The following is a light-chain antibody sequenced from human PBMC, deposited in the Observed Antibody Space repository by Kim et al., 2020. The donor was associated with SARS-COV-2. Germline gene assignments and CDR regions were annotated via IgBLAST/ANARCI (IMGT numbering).Light chain of an antibody. CDR1: SSDVGRYNY. J-gene: IGLJ2*01. Sequence: PGQSVTISGTGTSSDVGRYNYVSWYQHHPGKAPKLMIYEVNKRPSGVPDRFSGSKSGYTASLTVSGLQADDEADYYCSSYTGNNVIFGGGTQLTVL. V-gene: IGLV2-8*01. CDR2: EVN. CDR3: SSYTGNNVI.